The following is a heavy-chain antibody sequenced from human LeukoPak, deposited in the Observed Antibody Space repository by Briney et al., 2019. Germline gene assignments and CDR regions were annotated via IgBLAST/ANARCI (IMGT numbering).Heavy chain of an antibody. J-gene: IGHJ4*02. CDR2: IIPIFGTA. Sequence: SVKVSCKASGGTFSSYAISWVRQAPGQGLEWMGGIIPIFGTANYAQKFQGRVTITADKSTSTAYMELSSLRSEDTAVYYCARDGPLEGTTVTTVDYWGQGTLVTVSS. CDR1: GGTFSSYA. V-gene: IGHV1-69*06. D-gene: IGHD4-17*01. CDR3: ARDGPLEGTTVTTVDY.